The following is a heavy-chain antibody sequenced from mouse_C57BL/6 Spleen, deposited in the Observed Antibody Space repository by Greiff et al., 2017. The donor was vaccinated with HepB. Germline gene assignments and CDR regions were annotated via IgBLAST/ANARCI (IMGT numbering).Heavy chain of an antibody. V-gene: IGHV5-4*01. J-gene: IGHJ4*01. CDR2: ISDGGSYT. CDR1: GFTFSSYA. D-gene: IGHD1-1*01. Sequence: EVKVEESGGGLVKPGGSLKLSCAASGFTFSSYAMSWVRQTPEKRLEWVATISDGGSYTYYPDNVKGRFTISRDNAKNNLYLQMSHLKSEDTAMYYCAREPHYCGSSHAMDYWGQGTSVTVSS. CDR3: AREPHYCGSSHAMDY.